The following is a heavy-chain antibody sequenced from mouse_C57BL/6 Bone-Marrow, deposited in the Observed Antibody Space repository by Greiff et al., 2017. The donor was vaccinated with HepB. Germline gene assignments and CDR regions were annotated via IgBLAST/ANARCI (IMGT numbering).Heavy chain of an antibody. Sequence: ESGPGLMKPSQSLSLTCSVTGYSITSGYYWNWIRQFPGNKLEWMGYISYDGSNNYNPSLKNRISITRDTSKNQFFLKLNSVTTEDTATYYCARGGYGSVDYWGQGTTLTVSS. V-gene: IGHV3-6*01. CDR2: ISYDGSN. J-gene: IGHJ2*01. D-gene: IGHD1-1*01. CDR1: GYSITSGYY. CDR3: ARGGYGSVDY.